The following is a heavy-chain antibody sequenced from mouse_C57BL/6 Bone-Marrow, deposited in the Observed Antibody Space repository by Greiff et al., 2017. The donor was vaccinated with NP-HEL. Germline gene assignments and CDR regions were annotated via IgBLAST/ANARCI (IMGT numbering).Heavy chain of an antibody. CDR1: GFSLTSYG. V-gene: IGHV2-5*01. Sequence: VMLVESGPGLVQPSQSLSITCTVSGFSLTSYGVHWVRQSPGKGLEWLGVIWRGGSTDYNAAFMSRLSITKDNSKSQVFFKMNSLQADDTAIYYCAKNYYGSSAWFAYWGQGTLVTVSA. CDR2: IWRGGST. D-gene: IGHD1-1*01. J-gene: IGHJ3*01. CDR3: AKNYYGSSAWFAY.